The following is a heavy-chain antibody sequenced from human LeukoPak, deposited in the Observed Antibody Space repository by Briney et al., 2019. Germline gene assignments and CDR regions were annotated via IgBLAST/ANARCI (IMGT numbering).Heavy chain of an antibody. CDR2: IYYSGTT. Sequence: SEALSLTCAVSGGSIGSYYWSWLRQPPGRGLEWIGYIYYSGTTNYNPSLKSRVTISVDTSKNQFSLKLTSVTAAVTAIYYCAREDPQTTVPEGLDVWGQGTTVTVSS. J-gene: IGHJ6*02. D-gene: IGHD4-17*01. V-gene: IGHV4-59*01. CDR1: GGSIGSYY. CDR3: AREDPQTTVPEGLDV.